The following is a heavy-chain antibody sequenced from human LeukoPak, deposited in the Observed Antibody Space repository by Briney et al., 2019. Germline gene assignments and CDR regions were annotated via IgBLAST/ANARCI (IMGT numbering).Heavy chain of an antibody. CDR3: ANRYCSGGSCYSDYFDY. CDR1: GGSISSSSYY. Sequence: SETLSLTCTVSGGSISSSSYYWGWIRQPPGKGLEWIGSIYYSGSTYYNPSLKSRVTISVDTSKNQFSLKLSSVTAADTAVYYCANRYCSGGSCYSDYFDYWGQGTLVTVSS. J-gene: IGHJ4*02. V-gene: IGHV4-39*07. CDR2: IYYSGST. D-gene: IGHD2-15*01.